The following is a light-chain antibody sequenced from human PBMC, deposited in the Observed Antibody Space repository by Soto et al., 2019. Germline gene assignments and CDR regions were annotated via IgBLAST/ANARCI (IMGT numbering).Light chain of an antibody. CDR2: DVS. CDR3: SSFTRSNTYV. J-gene: IGLJ1*01. V-gene: IGLV2-14*03. Sequence: QSALTQPASVSGSPGQSITISCTGTSSDVGASNYVSWYQQHPGKVPKLMIYDVSDRPSGVSNRFSGSKPGNTASLTIAGFQAEDEADYYCSSFTRSNTYVFGTGTKLTVL. CDR1: SSDVGASNY.